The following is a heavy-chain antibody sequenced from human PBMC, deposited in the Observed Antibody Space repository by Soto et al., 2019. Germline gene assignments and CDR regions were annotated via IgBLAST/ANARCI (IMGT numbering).Heavy chain of an antibody. CDR1: GGNFSSNG. J-gene: IGHJ5*02. Sequence: QVQLVQSGAEVKKPGSSVKVSCKAPGGNFSSNGIRWVRQAPGQGLEFMGGIIPTFGTTNYAHKFRGRVTITADESTGTAYMELSSLRSDDTAVYYCAGASDSTWYYWLDPWGQGTLVTVSS. D-gene: IGHD4-4*01. CDR2: IIPTFGTT. CDR3: AGASDSTWYYWLDP. V-gene: IGHV1-69*01.